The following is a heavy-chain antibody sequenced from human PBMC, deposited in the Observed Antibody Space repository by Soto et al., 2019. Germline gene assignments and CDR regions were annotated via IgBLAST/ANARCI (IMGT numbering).Heavy chain of an antibody. CDR3: ARVPPVFGDPPRSRDGYNYYYYYGMDV. CDR2: IIPIFGTA. Sequence: ASVKVSCKASGGTFSSYAISWVRQAPGQGLEWMGGIIPIFGTANYAQKFQGRVTITADESTSTAYMELSSLRSEDTAVYYCARVPPVFGDPPRSRDGYNYYYYYGMDVWGQGTTVTVSS. D-gene: IGHD2-21*02. V-gene: IGHV1-69*13. CDR1: GGTFSSYA. J-gene: IGHJ6*02.